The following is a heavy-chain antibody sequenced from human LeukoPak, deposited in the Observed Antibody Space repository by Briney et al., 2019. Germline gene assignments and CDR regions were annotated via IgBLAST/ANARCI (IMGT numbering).Heavy chain of an antibody. CDR1: GFTFSSYS. V-gene: IGHV3-21*01. CDR3: ARDLEGAFDY. CDR2: ISSSSSYI. Sequence: GGSLRLSCAASGFTFSSYSMNWVRQAPGKGLEWVSSISSSSSYIYYADSVKGRFTIYRDNAKNSLYLQMNSLRAEDTAVYYCARDLEGAFDYWGQGTLVTVSS. J-gene: IGHJ4*02. D-gene: IGHD1-26*01.